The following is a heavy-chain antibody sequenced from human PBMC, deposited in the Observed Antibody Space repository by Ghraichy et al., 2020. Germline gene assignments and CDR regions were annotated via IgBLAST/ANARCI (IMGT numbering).Heavy chain of an antibody. V-gene: IGHV3-7*01. CDR2: INQDGSEN. CDR1: GFIFNNYW. Sequence: LSLTCAASGFIFNNYWMSWVRQAPGRGLEWVANINQDGSENYYVDSVKGRFTISRDNTKNSLSLQRHSLRGEDTAVYYWARGRTWSDPWGQGTLVTVSS. CDR3: ARGRTWSDP. J-gene: IGHJ5*02.